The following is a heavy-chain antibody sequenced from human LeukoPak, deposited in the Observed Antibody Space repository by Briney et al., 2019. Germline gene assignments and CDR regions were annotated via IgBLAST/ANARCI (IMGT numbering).Heavy chain of an antibody. D-gene: IGHD3-10*02. CDR2: ITGNGATT. Sequence: PGGSLRLSCAASGFTFSSYSMNWVRQAPGKGLEWVSGITGNGATTYYADSVKGRFTISRDNAKNSLYLQMNSLRAEDTAVYYCAELGITMIGGVWGKGTTVTISS. CDR3: AELGITMIGGV. CDR1: GFTFSSYS. J-gene: IGHJ6*04. V-gene: IGHV3-48*04.